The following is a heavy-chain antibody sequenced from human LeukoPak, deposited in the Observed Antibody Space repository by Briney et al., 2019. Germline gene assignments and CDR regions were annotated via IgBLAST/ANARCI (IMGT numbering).Heavy chain of an antibody. J-gene: IGHJ4*02. CDR2: IYYSGST. Sequence: SETLSLTCTVSGGSISSYYWSWIRQPPGKGLEWIGYIYYSGSTNYNPSLKSRVTISVDTSKNQFSLKLSSVTAADTAVYYCARGQLLSAVDYWGQGTLVTVSS. CDR1: GGSISSYY. V-gene: IGHV4-59*01. CDR3: ARGQLLSAVDY. D-gene: IGHD2-2*01.